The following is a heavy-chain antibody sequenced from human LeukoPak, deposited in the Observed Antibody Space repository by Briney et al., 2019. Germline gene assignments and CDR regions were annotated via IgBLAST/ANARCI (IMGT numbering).Heavy chain of an antibody. CDR2: ISAYNGNT. Sequence: ASVKVSCKASGYTFTSYGISWVRQAPGQGLEWMGWISAYNGNTNYAQKLQGRVTMTTDTSTSTAYMELRSLRSDDTAVYYCARQKGQIYYYGSGMNAFDIWGQGTMVTVSS. CDR1: GYTFTSYG. J-gene: IGHJ3*02. CDR3: ARQKGQIYYYGSGMNAFDI. D-gene: IGHD3-10*01. V-gene: IGHV1-18*01.